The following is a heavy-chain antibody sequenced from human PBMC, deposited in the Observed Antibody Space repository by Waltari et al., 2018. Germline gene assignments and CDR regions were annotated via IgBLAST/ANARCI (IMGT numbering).Heavy chain of an antibody. D-gene: IGHD4-17*01. J-gene: IGHJ4*02. V-gene: IGHV3-73*01. CDR3: TTTTVVNQDY. CDR1: GSPFSASA. CDR2: IRSKANSYAT. Sequence: EVQLVESGGGLVQPGGSLQLSCAASGSPFSASAMPWVRQASGKGLEWVGRIRSKANSYATAYAASVKGRFTISRDDSKNTAYLQMNSLKTEDTAVYYCTTTTVVNQDYWGQGTLVTVSS.